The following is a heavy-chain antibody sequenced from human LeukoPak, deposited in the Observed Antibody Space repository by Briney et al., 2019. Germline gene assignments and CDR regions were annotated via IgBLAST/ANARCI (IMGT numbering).Heavy chain of an antibody. Sequence: SETLSLTCTVSGYSISSGYYWGWIRQPPGKGLEWIGSIYHSGSTYYNPSLKSRVTISVDRSKNQFSLKLSSVTAADTAVYYCARNHSPADYWGQGTLVTVSS. CDR1: GYSISSGYY. D-gene: IGHD2-15*01. J-gene: IGHJ4*02. CDR2: IYHSGST. V-gene: IGHV4-38-2*02. CDR3: ARNHSPADY.